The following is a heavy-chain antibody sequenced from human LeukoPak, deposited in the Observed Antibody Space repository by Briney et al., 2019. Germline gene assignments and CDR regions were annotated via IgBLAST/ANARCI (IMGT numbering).Heavy chain of an antibody. CDR2: ISGSGGST. D-gene: IGHD1-26*01. V-gene: IGHV3-23*01. Sequence: GGSLRLSCAASGFTFSSYAMSWVRQAPGKGLEWVSAISGSGGSTYYADSVKGRFTISRDNSKNTLYLQMNSLRAEDTAVYYCARDFAIVGANIWGQGTLVTVSS. CDR1: GFTFSSYA. CDR3: ARDFAIVGANI. J-gene: IGHJ4*02.